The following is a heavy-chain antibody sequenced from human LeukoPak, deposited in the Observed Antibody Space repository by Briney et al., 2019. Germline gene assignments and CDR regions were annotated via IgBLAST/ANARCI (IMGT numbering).Heavy chain of an antibody. J-gene: IGHJ1*01. Sequence: GESLKISCKGSGYSFTSYWIGWVRQMPGKGLEWMGIIYPGDSDTRYSPSFQGQVTISADKSISTAYLQWSSLKASDTAMYYCARPADIAARPEYFQHGGQSPLVTVSS. CDR2: IYPGDSDT. D-gene: IGHD6-6*01. V-gene: IGHV5-51*01. CDR3: ARPADIAARPEYFQH. CDR1: GYSFTSYW.